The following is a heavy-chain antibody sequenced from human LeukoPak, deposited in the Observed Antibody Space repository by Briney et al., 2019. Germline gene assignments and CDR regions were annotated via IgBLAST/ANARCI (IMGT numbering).Heavy chain of an antibody. Sequence: ASVKVSCKASGFTFTGYYMHWVRQAPGQGLEWMGYINPHSGGTSSPQKFQGRVTMTTDTSISAAYMELSSLISDDTAMYYCVREGNELLSKNFDYWGQGTLVTVSS. J-gene: IGHJ4*02. V-gene: IGHV1-2*02. D-gene: IGHD2-21*02. CDR2: INPHSGGT. CDR3: VREGNELLSKNFDY. CDR1: GFTFTGYY.